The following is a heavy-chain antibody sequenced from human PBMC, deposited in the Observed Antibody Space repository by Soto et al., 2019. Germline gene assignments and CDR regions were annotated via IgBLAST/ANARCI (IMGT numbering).Heavy chain of an antibody. Sequence: GGSLRLSCAGSGFTFTNYGMHWVRQAPGKGLEWVAFASFDGSSRYYADSVKGRFTISRDESKNTLYLQMDSLRPDDTAMYYCAKDGAPRYCSRTSCHPAGAYWGQGTLVTVSS. CDR3: AKDGAPRYCSRTSCHPAGAY. J-gene: IGHJ4*02. V-gene: IGHV3-30*18. CDR1: GFTFTNYG. CDR2: ASFDGSSR. D-gene: IGHD2-2*01.